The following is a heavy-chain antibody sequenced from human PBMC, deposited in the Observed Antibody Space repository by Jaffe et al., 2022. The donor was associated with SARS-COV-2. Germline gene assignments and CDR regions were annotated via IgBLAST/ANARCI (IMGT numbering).Heavy chain of an antibody. CDR1: GFTFSSYG. CDR3: AKDDGFEELLAYYFDY. J-gene: IGHJ4*02. V-gene: IGHV3-30*18. Sequence: QVQLVESGGGVVQPGRSLRLSCAASGFTFSSYGMHWVRQAPGKGLEWVAFISYDGSNRYYADSVKGRFTISRDNSKNTLYLQMNSLRAEDTAVFYCAKDDGFEELLAYYFDYWGQGTLVTVSS. CDR2: ISYDGSNR. D-gene: IGHD3-10*01.